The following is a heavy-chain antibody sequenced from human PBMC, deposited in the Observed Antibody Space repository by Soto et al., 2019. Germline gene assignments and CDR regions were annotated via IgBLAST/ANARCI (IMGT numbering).Heavy chain of an antibody. CDR1: GFTFSSYA. CDR3: ARDRGVVVTAIGWYFDL. CDR2: ISYDGSNK. V-gene: IGHV3-30-3*01. Sequence: QVQLVESGGGVVQPGRSLRLSCAASGFTFSSYAMHWVRQAPGKGLEWVAVISYDGSNKYYADSVKGRFTISRDNSKNSLYRQMNSLRAEDTAVYYCARDRGVVVTAIGWYFDLWGRGTLVTVSS. D-gene: IGHD2-21*02. J-gene: IGHJ2*01.